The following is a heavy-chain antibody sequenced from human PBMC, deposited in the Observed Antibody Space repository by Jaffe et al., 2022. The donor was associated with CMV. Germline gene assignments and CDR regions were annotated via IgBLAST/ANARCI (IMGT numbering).Heavy chain of an antibody. V-gene: IGHV3-13*01. CDR2: IGTAGDT. CDR1: GFTFSSYD. D-gene: IGHD3-3*01. CDR3: ARALTIFGVVGDYYYYGMDV. J-gene: IGHJ6*02. Sequence: EVQLVESGGGLVQPGGSLRLSCAASGFTFSSYDMHWVRQATGKGLEWVSAIGTAGDTYYPGSVKGRFTISRENAKNSLYLQMNSLRAGDTAVYYCARALTIFGVVGDYYYYGMDVWGQGTTVTVSS.